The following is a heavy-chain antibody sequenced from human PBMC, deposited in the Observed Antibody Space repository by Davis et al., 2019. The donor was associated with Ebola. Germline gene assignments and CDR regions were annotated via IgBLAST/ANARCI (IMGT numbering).Heavy chain of an antibody. Sequence: SETLSLTCTVSGGSISSSSYYWGWIRQPPGKGLEWVSAITNSGGRTYYAKSFKGRFTISRDTSKNTLYLQMNSLRAEDTAVYYCATPEGYSSTWYYLDFWGEGTPVTVSS. CDR3: ATPEGYSSTWYYLDF. CDR2: TNSGGRT. V-gene: IGHV4-39*07. D-gene: IGHD6-6*01. J-gene: IGHJ4*02. CDR1: GGSISSSSYY.